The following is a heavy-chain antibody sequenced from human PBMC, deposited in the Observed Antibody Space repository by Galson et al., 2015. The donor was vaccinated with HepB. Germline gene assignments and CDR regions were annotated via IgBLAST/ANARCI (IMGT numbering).Heavy chain of an antibody. CDR2: INPNSGGT. CDR3: ARFSGYCSSTSCYDY. J-gene: IGHJ4*02. Sequence: SVKVSCKASGGTFSSYAISWVRQAPGQGLEWMGWINPNSGGTNYAQKFQGRVTMTRDTSISTAYMELSRLRSDDTAVYYCARFSGYCSSTSCYDYWGQGTLVTVSS. CDR1: GGTFSSYA. V-gene: IGHV1-2*02. D-gene: IGHD2-2*03.